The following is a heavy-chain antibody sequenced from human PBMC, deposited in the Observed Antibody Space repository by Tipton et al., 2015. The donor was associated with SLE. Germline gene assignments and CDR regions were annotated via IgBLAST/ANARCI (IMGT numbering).Heavy chain of an antibody. V-gene: IGHV4-34*01. CDR1: GGSFSDYY. CDR3: VRDQVGVGDFDY. J-gene: IGHJ4*02. Sequence: LRLSCALYGGSFSDYYWSWIRQPPGKGLEWIGEINHSGSTNYNPSLKSRVTISVDTSKNQFSLKLSSVTAADTAVYYCVRDQVGVGDFDYWGQGALVTVSS. CDR2: INHSGST. D-gene: IGHD3-16*01.